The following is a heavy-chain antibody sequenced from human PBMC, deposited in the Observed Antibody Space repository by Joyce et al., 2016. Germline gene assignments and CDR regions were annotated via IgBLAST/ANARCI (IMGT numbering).Heavy chain of an antibody. J-gene: IGHJ2*01. CDR2: ISYDVDNK. CDR3: ARSLQTFRPWAWYLDL. CDR1: GFPFRNHA. D-gene: IGHD5-24*01. Sequence: QVQLVESGGGVVEPGGSLGLSCAGSGFPFRNHAMYWVRQTPGKGLEWLAFISYDVDNKYYADSVRGRFPISRNNSKDTLFLQMTGLKPDDTAVYYCARSLQTFRPWAWYLDLWGRGTLVTVSS. V-gene: IGHV3-30*03.